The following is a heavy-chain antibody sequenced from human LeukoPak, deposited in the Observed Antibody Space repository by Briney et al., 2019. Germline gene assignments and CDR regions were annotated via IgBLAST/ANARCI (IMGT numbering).Heavy chain of an antibody. D-gene: IGHD4-11*01. CDR2: ISSTGTYT. CDR1: GFTFSSSTFGSYT. J-gene: IGHJ4*02. Sequence: GESLRLSCATSGFTFSSSTFGSYTMNWVRQAPGKGLEWVSSISSTGTYTYYTDSVKGRFTISRDIANSLLYLQMNSLRADDTAVYYCARDLDYSTGFDYWGQGTLVTVSS. CDR3: ARDLDYSTGFDY. V-gene: IGHV3-21*01.